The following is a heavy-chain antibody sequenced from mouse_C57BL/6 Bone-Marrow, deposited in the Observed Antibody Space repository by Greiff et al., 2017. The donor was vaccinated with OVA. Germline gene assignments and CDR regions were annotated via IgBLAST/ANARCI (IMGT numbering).Heavy chain of an antibody. CDR2: INPGSGGT. J-gene: IGHJ2*01. D-gene: IGHD1-1*01. CDR3: ARSALLAYFDY. CDR1: GYAFTNYL. V-gene: IGHV1-54*01. Sequence: VQLQQSGAELVRPGTSVKVSCKASGYAFTNYLIEWVKQRPGQGLEWIGVINPGSGGTNYNEKFKGKATLTADKSSSTAYMQLSSLTSEDSAVYFCARSALLAYFDYWGQGTTLTVSS.